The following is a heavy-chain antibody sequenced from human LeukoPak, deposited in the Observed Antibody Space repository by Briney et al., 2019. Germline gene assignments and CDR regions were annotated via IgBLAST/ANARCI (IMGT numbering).Heavy chain of an antibody. Sequence: GGSLRLSCAASGFTVSSNYMSWVRQAPRKGLEWVSVIYSGGSTYYADSVKGRFTISRDNSKNTLYLQMNSLRAEDTAVYYCARDRDLDTAMVTGRFFYWGQGTLVTVSS. CDR2: IYSGGST. J-gene: IGHJ4*02. CDR1: GFTVSSNY. D-gene: IGHD5-18*01. V-gene: IGHV3-53*01. CDR3: ARDRDLDTAMVTGRFFY.